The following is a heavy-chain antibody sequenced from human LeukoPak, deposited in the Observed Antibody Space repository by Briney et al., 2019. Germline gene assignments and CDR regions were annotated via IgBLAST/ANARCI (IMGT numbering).Heavy chain of an antibody. D-gene: IGHD4-17*01. Sequence: GGSLRPSCAASGFTFSSYAMHWVRQAPGKGLEWVAVISYDGSNKYYADSVKGRFTISRDNSKNTLYLQMNSLRAEDTAVYYCARGPTVTVDYWGQGTLVTVSS. J-gene: IGHJ4*02. V-gene: IGHV3-30*04. CDR3: ARGPTVTVDY. CDR1: GFTFSSYA. CDR2: ISYDGSNK.